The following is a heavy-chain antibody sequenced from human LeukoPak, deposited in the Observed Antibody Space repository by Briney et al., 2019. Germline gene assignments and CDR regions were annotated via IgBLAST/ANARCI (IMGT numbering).Heavy chain of an antibody. CDR3: ARAYDYGVQLGDY. CDR1: GGTFTSYA. CDR2: IIPIFGTA. V-gene: IGHV1-69*13. J-gene: IGHJ4*02. D-gene: IGHD4-17*01. Sequence: SVKVSCKASGGTFTSYAISWVRQAPGQGLEWMGGIIPIFGTANYAQKFQGRVTITADESTSTAYMELSSLRSEDTAVYYCARAYDYGVQLGDYWGQGTLVTVSS.